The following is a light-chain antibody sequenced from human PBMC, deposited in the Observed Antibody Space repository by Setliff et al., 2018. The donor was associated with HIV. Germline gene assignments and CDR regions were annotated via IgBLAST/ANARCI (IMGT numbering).Light chain of an antibody. J-gene: IGLJ1*01. Sequence: QSALTQPASVSGSPGQSITISCTGTSSDVGGYNYVSWCQQHPGKAPKLMIYEVSNRPSGVSNRFSGSKSGNTASLIISGLQAEDEANHYCSSYTSSNTLKNVFGTGTKVTVL. V-gene: IGLV2-14*01. CDR1: SSDVGGYNY. CDR2: EVS. CDR3: SSYTSSNTLKNV.